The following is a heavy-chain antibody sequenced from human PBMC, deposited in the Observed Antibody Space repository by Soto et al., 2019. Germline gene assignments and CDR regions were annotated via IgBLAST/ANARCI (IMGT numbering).Heavy chain of an antibody. CDR3: ARDRYVGWFDP. J-gene: IGHJ5*02. Sequence: QVQLVQSGAEVKKPGASVKVSCKASGYTFTSYAMHWVRQAPGQRLEWMGWIYAGNGNTKYSQKFQGRVTITRDTSASTAYIELSSLRSEDTAVYYCARDRYVGWFDPWGQGTLVTVSS. V-gene: IGHV1-3*01. CDR1: GYTFTSYA. CDR2: IYAGNGNT. D-gene: IGHD1-1*01.